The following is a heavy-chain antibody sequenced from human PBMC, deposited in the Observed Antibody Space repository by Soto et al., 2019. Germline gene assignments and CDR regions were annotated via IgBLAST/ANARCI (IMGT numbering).Heavy chain of an antibody. CDR3: ARGRGRITMVRGGGPQYYYYGMDV. Sequence: PSETLSLTCAVSGGSISSGGYSWSWIRQPPGKGLEWIAYIYHSGSTYYNPSLKSRVTISVDTSKNQFSLKLSSVTAADTAVYYCARGRGRITMVRGGGPQYYYYGMDVWGQGTTVTVSS. CDR2: IYHSGST. V-gene: IGHV4-30-2*01. D-gene: IGHD3-10*01. CDR1: GGSISSGGYS. J-gene: IGHJ6*02.